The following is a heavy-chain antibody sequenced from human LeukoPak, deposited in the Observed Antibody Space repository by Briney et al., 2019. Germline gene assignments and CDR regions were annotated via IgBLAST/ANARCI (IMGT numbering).Heavy chain of an antibody. J-gene: IGHJ3*02. CDR2: ISSSGSTI. D-gene: IGHD6-13*01. CDR1: GFTFSDYY. V-gene: IGHV3-11*01. Sequence: GGSLRLSCAASGFTFSDYYMSWIRQAPGKGLEWVSYISSSGSTIYYADSVKGRFTISRDNAKNSLYLQMNSLRAEDTAVYYCARDSETIAAAGYDAFDIWGQGTMVTVSS. CDR3: ARDSETIAAAGYDAFDI.